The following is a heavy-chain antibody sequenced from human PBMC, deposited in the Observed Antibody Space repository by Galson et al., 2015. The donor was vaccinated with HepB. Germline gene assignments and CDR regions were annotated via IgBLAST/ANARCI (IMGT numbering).Heavy chain of an antibody. Sequence: SVKVSCKASGGTFSSYTISWVRQAPGQGLEWMGGIIPIFGTANYAQKFQGRVTITADESTSTAYMELSSLRSEDTAVYYCARDPTYHSSRLPDYWGQGTLVTVSS. CDR1: GGTFSSYT. CDR3: ARDPTYHSSRLPDY. J-gene: IGHJ4*02. D-gene: IGHD6-13*01. V-gene: IGHV1-69*13. CDR2: IIPIFGTA.